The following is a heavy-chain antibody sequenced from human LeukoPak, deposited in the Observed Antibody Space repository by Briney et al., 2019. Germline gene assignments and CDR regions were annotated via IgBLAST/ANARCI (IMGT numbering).Heavy chain of an antibody. CDR3: ARESGYSYPPGGY. J-gene: IGHJ4*02. CDR2: IYYSGST. CDR1: GGSFSGYY. Sequence: SETLSLTCAVYGGSFSGYYWSWIRQPPGKGLEWIGSIYYSGSTYYNPSLKSRVTISVDTSKNQFSLKLSSVIAADTAVYYCARESGYSYPPGGYWGQGTLVTVSS. V-gene: IGHV4-34*01. D-gene: IGHD5-18*01.